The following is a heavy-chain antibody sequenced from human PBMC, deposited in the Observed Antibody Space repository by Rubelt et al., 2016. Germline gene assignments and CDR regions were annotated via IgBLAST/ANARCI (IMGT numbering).Heavy chain of an antibody. CDR1: SSYA. V-gene: IGHV1-69*06. CDR2: IIPIFGTA. J-gene: IGHJ6*02. D-gene: IGHD3-9*01. CDR3: ARAQTGYTNYYYYGMDV. Sequence: SSYAISWVRQAPGQGLEWMGGIIPIFGTANYAQKFQGRVTITADKSTSTAYMELSSLRSEDTAVYYCARAQTGYTNYYYYGMDVWGQGTTVTVSS.